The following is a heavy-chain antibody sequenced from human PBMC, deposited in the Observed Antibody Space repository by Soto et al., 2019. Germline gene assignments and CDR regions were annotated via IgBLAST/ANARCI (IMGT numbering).Heavy chain of an antibody. CDR3: ARDSTNLGAFDI. V-gene: IGHV1-18*01. CDR2: ISAYNGNT. CDR1: GYTFTSYG. Sequence: ASVKVSCQASGYTFTSYGISWVRQAPGQGLEWMGWISAYNGNTNYAQKLQGRVTMTTDTSTSTAYMELRSLRSDDTAVYYCARDSTNLGAFDIWGQGTMVTVSS. J-gene: IGHJ3*02. D-gene: IGHD5-12*01.